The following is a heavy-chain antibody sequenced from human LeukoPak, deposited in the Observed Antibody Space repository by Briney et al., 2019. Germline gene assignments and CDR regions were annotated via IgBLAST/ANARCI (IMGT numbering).Heavy chain of an antibody. Sequence: GGXSWSWIRQPPGKGLEWIGYIYHSGSTYYNPSLKSRVTISVDRSKNQFSLKLSSVTAADTAVYYCARSRGIVGATGFDYWGQGTLVTVSS. CDR3: ARSRGIVGATGFDY. D-gene: IGHD1-26*01. CDR2: IYHSGST. V-gene: IGHV4-30-2*01. J-gene: IGHJ4*02. CDR1: GGXS.